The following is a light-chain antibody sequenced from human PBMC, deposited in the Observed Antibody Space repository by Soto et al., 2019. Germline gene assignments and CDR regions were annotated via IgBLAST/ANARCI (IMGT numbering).Light chain of an antibody. Sequence: EIVLTQSPGTLSLSPGERATLSCRASQSVSSSYLAWYQQKPGQAPRLLIYGASSRATGIPDRFSGSGSGPDFTLTISRLEPEDFAVYYCQQYGSSAPTFGGGTKVEIK. V-gene: IGKV3-20*01. CDR3: QQYGSSAPT. J-gene: IGKJ4*01. CDR2: GAS. CDR1: QSVSSSY.